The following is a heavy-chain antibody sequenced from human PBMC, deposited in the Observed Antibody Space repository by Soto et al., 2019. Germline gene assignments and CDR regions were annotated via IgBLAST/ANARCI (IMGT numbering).Heavy chain of an antibody. CDR3: ARLKGRDGYNK. CDR1: GGSFSGYY. V-gene: IGHV4-34*01. Sequence: QVQLQQWGAGLLKPSETLSLTCAVYGGSFSGYYWSWIRQPPGKGLEWIGEINHSGSTNYNPSLKSRVTISVNKSKNQFSLKLSSVTAEDTDVYYCARLKGRDGYNKWGQGTMVTVS. J-gene: IGHJ4*02. D-gene: IGHD5-12*01. CDR2: INHSGST.